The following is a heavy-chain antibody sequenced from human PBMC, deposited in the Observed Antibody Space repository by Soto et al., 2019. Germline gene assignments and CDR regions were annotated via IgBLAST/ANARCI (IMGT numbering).Heavy chain of an antibody. D-gene: IGHD6-6*01. V-gene: IGHV1-69*11. CDR2: IILILATT. CDR3: ATCSSSSGFLQYFDY. J-gene: IGHJ4*02. CDR1: GGIFSSYV. Sequence: QVQLVQSGAEVKKPGSSVKVSCKVSGGIFSSYVINWVRQAPGQGLEWMGRIILILATTNYAQKVQGRVAITADESTSTAYMELSSLSSEDTAVYYCATCSSSSGFLQYFDYWGQGTLVTVSS.